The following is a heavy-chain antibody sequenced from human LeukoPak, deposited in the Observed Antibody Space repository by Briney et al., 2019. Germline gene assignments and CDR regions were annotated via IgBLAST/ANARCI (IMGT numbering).Heavy chain of an antibody. V-gene: IGHV3-23*01. CDR2: ISGSGGGT. D-gene: IGHD3-16*02. Sequence: PGGSLRLSCAASGFTFSSYAMTWVRQAPGKGLEWVSTISGSGGGTYYADSVKGRFTISRDNSKNTLYLQMNSLRAEDTAVYYCAKGLGGLSPYSFYFVCRGQRTLVTVPS. CDR1: GFTFSSYA. J-gene: IGHJ4*02. CDR3: AKGLGGLSPYSFYFVC.